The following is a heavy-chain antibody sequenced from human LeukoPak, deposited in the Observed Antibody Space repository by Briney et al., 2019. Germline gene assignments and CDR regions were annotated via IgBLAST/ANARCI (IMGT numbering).Heavy chain of an antibody. J-gene: IGHJ4*02. CDR1: GFTFSDYY. V-gene: IGHV3-11*06. CDR3: ARVGATGTADY. CDR2: ISKSGSDT. Sequence: GGSLRLSCAAFGFTFSDYYMSRIRQAPGKGLERVSYISKSGSDTNFADSVKGRFTISRDNAENSLYLQMNSLRAEDTAVYYCARVGATGTADYWGQGTLVTVSS. D-gene: IGHD1-1*01.